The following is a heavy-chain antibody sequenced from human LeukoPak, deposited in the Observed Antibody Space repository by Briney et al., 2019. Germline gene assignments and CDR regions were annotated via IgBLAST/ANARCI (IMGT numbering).Heavy chain of an antibody. V-gene: IGHV3-74*01. J-gene: IGHJ4*02. CDR2: MNSDGSTT. CDR3: ARDLTGPNDY. CDR1: GFTFSSYW. Sequence: GGSLRLSRAASGFTFSSYWMHWVRQAPGKGLVWVSRMNSDGSTTSYAGSVKGRFTISRDNAKNTLYLQMNSLRAEDTAIYYCARDLTGPNDYWGQGTLVTVSS. D-gene: IGHD7-27*01.